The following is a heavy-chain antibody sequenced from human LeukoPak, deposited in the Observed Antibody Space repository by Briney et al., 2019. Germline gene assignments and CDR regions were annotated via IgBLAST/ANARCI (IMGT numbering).Heavy chain of an antibody. Sequence: PSETLSLTCTVSGGSISSYYWSWIRQPPGKGPEWIGYIYTSGSTNYNPSLKSRVTISVDTSKNQFSLKLSSVTAADTAVYYCARQGTGTTVMDWGQGTLVTVSS. CDR1: GGSISSYY. V-gene: IGHV4-4*09. J-gene: IGHJ4*02. CDR3: ARQGTGTTVMD. D-gene: IGHD1-1*01. CDR2: IYTSGST.